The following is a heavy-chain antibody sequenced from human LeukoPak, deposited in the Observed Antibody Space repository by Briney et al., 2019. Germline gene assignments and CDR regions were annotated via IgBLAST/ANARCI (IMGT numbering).Heavy chain of an antibody. CDR2: IYYSGST. V-gene: IGHV4-59*01. Sequence: SETLSLTCTVSGGSISSYYWSWIRQPPGKGLEWIGYIYYSGSTNYNPSLKSRVTISVDTSKNQFSLKLSSETAADTAVYYCARGKIWSPVYFSYWGQGILVTVSS. CDR1: GGSISSYY. J-gene: IGHJ4*02. D-gene: IGHD3-10*01. CDR3: ARGKIWSPVYFSY.